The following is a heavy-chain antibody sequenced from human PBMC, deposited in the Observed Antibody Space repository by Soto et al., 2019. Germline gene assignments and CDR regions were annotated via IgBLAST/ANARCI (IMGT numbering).Heavy chain of an antibody. V-gene: IGHV3-23*01. D-gene: IGHD3-22*01. CDR3: ARVLQYYDPPYGFVV. Sequence: EVHLLESGGGLVQPGGSLRLSCAASGFTFSSYAMSWVRQAPGKGLEWVSGISGRGRSTYYADSVKGRFTISRYKSKTTLYLHMNSLRAEDTAVYYCARVLQYYDPPYGFVVWGQGTTVTVSS. J-gene: IGHJ6*02. CDR1: GFTFSSYA. CDR2: ISGRGRST.